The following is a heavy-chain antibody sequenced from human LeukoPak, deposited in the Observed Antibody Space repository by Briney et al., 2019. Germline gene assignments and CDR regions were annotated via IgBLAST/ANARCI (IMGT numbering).Heavy chain of an antibody. CDR1: GFTFDDYG. D-gene: IGHD6-13*01. V-gene: IGHV3-23*01. CDR3: AKDPDGSWYFDY. J-gene: IGHJ4*02. CDR2: ISGSGGST. Sequence: PGGSLRLSCAASGFTFDDYGMSWVRQAPGKGLEWVSAISGSGGSTYYADSVKGRFTISRDNSKNTLYLQMNSLRAEDTAVYYCAKDPDGSWYFDYWGQGTLVTVSS.